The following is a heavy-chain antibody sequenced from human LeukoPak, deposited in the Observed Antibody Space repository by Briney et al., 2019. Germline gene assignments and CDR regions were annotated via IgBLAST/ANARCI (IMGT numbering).Heavy chain of an antibody. CDR1: GASISNDY. D-gene: IGHD1-26*01. V-gene: IGHV4-4*09. CDR2: IHSSGGS. Sequence: SGTLSLTCTVSGASISNDYWSWSRQTPEKGLEWMGHIHSSGGSSYYPSLKSRLTLSIDTSRNQLSLKLPSVTAADTAVYFCARLGSYHDFWGQGALVTVSS. CDR3: ARLGSYHDF. J-gene: IGHJ4*02.